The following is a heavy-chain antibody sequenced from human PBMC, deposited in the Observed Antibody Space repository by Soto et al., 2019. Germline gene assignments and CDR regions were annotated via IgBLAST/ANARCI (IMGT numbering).Heavy chain of an antibody. CDR3: ARSRGVTMVGGTYLDY. Sequence: PGGSLRLSCAASGFTFSSYGMHWVRRAPGKGLEWVAVIWYDGSNKYYADSVKGRFTISRDNSKNTLYLQMNSLRAEDTAVYYCARSRGVTMVGGTYLDYWGQGTLVTVSS. CDR1: GFTFSSYG. CDR2: IWYDGSNK. D-gene: IGHD3-10*01. V-gene: IGHV3-33*01. J-gene: IGHJ4*02.